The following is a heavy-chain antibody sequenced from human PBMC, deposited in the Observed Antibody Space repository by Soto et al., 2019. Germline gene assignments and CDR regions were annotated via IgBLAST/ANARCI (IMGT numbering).Heavy chain of an antibody. CDR1: GGSISTYY. CDR3: ARASTNRSVRISLIAPSAFDL. Sequence: SETLSLTCTVSGGSISTYYWSWIRQPPGKGLEWIGYVYFSGSTNYNPSLKSRVTISVDTSKDHFSLKLTSLTAADTAVYYCARASTNRSVRISLIAPSAFDLWGQGTMVTVSS. V-gene: IGHV4-59*01. D-gene: IGHD2-15*01. J-gene: IGHJ3*01. CDR2: VYFSGST.